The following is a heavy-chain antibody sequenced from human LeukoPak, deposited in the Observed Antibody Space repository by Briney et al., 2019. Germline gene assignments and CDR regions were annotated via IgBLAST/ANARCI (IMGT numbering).Heavy chain of an antibody. J-gene: IGHJ4*02. CDR3: ATSAHIEVGTAPPPDY. Sequence: GGSLRLSCAASGFTFRNYVIHWVRQAPGKGLEWVAVTSSDLNVKLYADSVKGRFTISRDNSKNTLYLQMSGLRAEDTAVYYCATSAHIEVGTAPPPDYWGQGTLVTVSS. V-gene: IGHV3-30-3*01. CDR2: TSSDLNVK. D-gene: IGHD2-21*02. CDR1: GFTFRNYV.